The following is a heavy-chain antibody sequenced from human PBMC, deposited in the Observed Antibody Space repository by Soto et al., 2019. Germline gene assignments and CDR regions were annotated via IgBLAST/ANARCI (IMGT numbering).Heavy chain of an antibody. CDR3: ARYNRVVVVPAAIWWFDP. CDR2: IYYSGST. CDR1: GGSISSYY. D-gene: IGHD2-2*02. V-gene: IGHV4-59*01. J-gene: IGHJ5*02. Sequence: LSLTCTVSGGSISSYYWSWIRQPPGKGLEWIGYIYYSGSTNYNPSLKSRVTISVDTSKNQFSLKLSSVTAADTAVYYCARYNRVVVVPAAIWWFDPWGQGTLVTVSS.